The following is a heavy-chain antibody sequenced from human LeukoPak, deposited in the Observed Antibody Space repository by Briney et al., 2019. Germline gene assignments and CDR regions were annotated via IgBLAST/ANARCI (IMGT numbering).Heavy chain of an antibody. CDR2: INPNSGGT. J-gene: IGHJ4*02. CDR3: ARVSYYGSGSYLY. Sequence: ASVKASCKASGYTFTGYYMHWVRQAPGQGLEWMGWINPNSGGTNYAQKFQGRVTMTRDTSISTAYMELSRLRSDDTAVYYCARVSYYGSGSYLYWGQGTLVTVSS. CDR1: GYTFTGYY. V-gene: IGHV1-2*02. D-gene: IGHD3-10*01.